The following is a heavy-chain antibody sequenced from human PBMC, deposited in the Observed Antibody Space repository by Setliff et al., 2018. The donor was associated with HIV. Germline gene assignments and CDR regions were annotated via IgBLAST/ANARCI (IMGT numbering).Heavy chain of an antibody. V-gene: IGHV1-18*01. CDR1: SYTFTSYG. CDR3: ARVAWYYSFWSGLGDAFDI. Sequence: ASVKVSCKASSYTFTSYGISWVRQAPGQGLEWMGWISAYSGNTNYAQKLQGRVTMTTDTSTSTAYMELRSLRSDDTAVYYCARVAWYYSFWSGLGDAFDIWGQGTMVTVS. J-gene: IGHJ3*02. D-gene: IGHD3-3*01. CDR2: ISAYSGNT.